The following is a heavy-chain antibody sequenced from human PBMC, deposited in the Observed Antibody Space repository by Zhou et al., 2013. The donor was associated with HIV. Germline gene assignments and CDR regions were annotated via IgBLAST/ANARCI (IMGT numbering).Heavy chain of an antibody. V-gene: IGHV1-69*05. D-gene: IGHD6-13*01. CDR1: GGIFKTYG. CDR2: IIPVFRTA. J-gene: IGHJ5*02. Sequence: QVQLVQSGAEVKKPGSSVKVSCKASGGIFKTYGINWVRQAPGQGLEWMGGIIPVFRTANYAQNFQGRLTITTDESTSTAYMELTGLRSEDTAVYYCARAVAATGNFRENWFDPWGQGTLVTVSS. CDR3: ARAVAATGNFRENWFDP.